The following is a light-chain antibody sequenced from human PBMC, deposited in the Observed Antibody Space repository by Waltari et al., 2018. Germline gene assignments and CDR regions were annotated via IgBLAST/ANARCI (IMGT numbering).Light chain of an antibody. Sequence: DIQMTQSPSTLSASVGDRVPITCRASQSISSWLAWYQQKPGKAPKRLIYKAYSLESGVPSRFSGSGAGTEFTLTISSLQPDDFATYYCQQYNSYSRTFDQGTKLEIK. J-gene: IGKJ2*01. V-gene: IGKV1-5*03. CDR1: QSISSW. CDR2: KAY. CDR3: QQYNSYSRT.